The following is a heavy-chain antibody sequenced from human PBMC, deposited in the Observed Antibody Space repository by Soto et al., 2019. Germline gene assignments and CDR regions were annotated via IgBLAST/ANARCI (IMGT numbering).Heavy chain of an antibody. CDR3: ARGYSSWYDY. D-gene: IGHD6-13*01. V-gene: IGHV4-59*01. CDR2: IYYSGST. CDR1: GGSISSYY. Sequence: PSETLSLTCTVSGGSISSYYWSWIRQPPGKGLEWIGYIYYSGSTNYNPSLKSRVTISVDTSKNQFSLKLSSVTAADTAVYYCARGYSSWYDYCGQVNLVTVSA. J-gene: IGHJ4*02.